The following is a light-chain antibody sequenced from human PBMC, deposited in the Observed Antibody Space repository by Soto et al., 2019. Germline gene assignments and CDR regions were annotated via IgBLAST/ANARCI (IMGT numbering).Light chain of an antibody. J-gene: IGKJ1*01. CDR2: GLS. V-gene: IGKV3D-7*01. CDR3: QQYTYWTPWT. CDR1: QSISSSY. Sequence: LSSEARSPPSCRASQSISSSYFSRYQQKPGQAPSLLIYGLSTSSSGIPARFSGSGSGTEFTLTISSVYPDDVAVYYCQQYTYWTPWTFGQGTKVDIK.